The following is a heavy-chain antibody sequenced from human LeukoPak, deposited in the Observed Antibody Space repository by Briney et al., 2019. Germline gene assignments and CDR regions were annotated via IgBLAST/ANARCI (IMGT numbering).Heavy chain of an antibody. CDR3: ARSNPCTGHYYFDY. Sequence: SSETLSLTCTVSGGSISSYYWSWIRQPPGKGLEWIGYIYYSGSTNYNPSLKSRVTISVDTSKNQFSLKLSSVTAADTAVYYCARSNPCTGHYYFDYWGQGTLVTVSS. V-gene: IGHV4-59*01. J-gene: IGHJ4*02. CDR1: GGSISSYY. CDR2: IYYSGST. D-gene: IGHD2-8*02.